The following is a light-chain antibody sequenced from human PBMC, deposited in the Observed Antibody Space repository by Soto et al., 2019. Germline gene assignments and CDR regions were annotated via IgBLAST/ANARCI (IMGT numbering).Light chain of an antibody. CDR2: EAS. J-gene: IGLJ1*01. Sequence: QSALTQPASVSGSPEQSITISCTGTSSDVGSYNLVSWYQQHPGKVPKIMIYEASKRPSGAPNRFSGSKSGNTASLTISGLQAEDEADYYCCSYAGSSTWVFGTGTKLTVL. CDR3: CSYAGSSTWV. CDR1: SSDVGSYNL. V-gene: IGLV2-23*01.